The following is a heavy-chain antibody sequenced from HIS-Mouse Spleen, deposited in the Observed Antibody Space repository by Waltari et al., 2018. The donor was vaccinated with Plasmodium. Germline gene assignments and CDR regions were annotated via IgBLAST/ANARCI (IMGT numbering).Heavy chain of an antibody. D-gene: IGHD1-26*01. V-gene: IGHV4-31*03. CDR1: VGPIRIGAYY. Sequence: QVQLQESGPGLVKPSQTLSLTCTVSVGPIRIGAYYWRWLRQHPGKGLEWIGYIYYSGSTYYNPSLKSRVAISVDTSKNQFPLNLSSVTAADTAVYYCVRWEGNWFDPWGQGTLVTVSS. CDR2: IYYSGST. J-gene: IGHJ5*02. CDR3: VRWEGNWFDP.